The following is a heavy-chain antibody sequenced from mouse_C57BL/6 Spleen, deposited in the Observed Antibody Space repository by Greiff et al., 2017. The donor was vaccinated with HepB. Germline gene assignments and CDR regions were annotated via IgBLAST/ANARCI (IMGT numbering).Heavy chain of an antibody. V-gene: IGHV1-82*01. Sequence: QVQLQQSGPELVKPGASVKISCKASGYAFSSSWMNWVKQRPGKGLEWIGRIYPGDGDTNYNGKFKGKATLTADKSSSPAYMQLSSLTSEDSAVYFCARFGTTVVATDAMDYWGQGTSVTVSS. CDR2: IYPGDGDT. D-gene: IGHD1-1*01. J-gene: IGHJ4*01. CDR3: ARFGTTVVATDAMDY. CDR1: GYAFSSSW.